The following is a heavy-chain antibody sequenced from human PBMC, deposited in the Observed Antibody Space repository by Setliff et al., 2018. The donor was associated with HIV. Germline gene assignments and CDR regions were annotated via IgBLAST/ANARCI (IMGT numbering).Heavy chain of an antibody. J-gene: IGHJ6*03. CDR2: MNPNSGNT. D-gene: IGHD3-22*01. V-gene: IGHV1-8*01. CDR3: ARARRDSYDRGRRNHYYIDV. CDR1: GYTFSSND. Sequence: ASVKVSCKASGYTFSSNDINWVRQATGQGLEWMGWMNPNSGNTGYAQKSQGRVTMTRDTSISTAYMELNNLKFEDTAVYYCARARRDSYDRGRRNHYYIDVWGKGTTVTVSS.